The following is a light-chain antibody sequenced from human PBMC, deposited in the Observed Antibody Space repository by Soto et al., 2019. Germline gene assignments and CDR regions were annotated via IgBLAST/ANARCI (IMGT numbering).Light chain of an antibody. Sequence: DIQMTQSPSSLSASVGDRVTITCRASQSISSYLNWYQQKPGKAPKLLIYAASSLQSGVPSRFSCSGSGTYFTLTISSLQPEDFATYYCQQSGTFGQGTKV. V-gene: IGKV1-39*01. J-gene: IGKJ1*01. CDR3: QQSGT. CDR2: AAS. CDR1: QSISSY.